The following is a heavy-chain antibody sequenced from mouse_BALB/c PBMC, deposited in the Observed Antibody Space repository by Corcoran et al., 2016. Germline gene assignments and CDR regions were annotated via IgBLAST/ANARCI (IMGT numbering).Heavy chain of an antibody. D-gene: IGHD2-5*01. Sequence: QIQLVQSGPELKKPGDTVKISCKASGYTFTDYSMHWVKQAPGKGLKWMGWINTETDEPTYADDFKGRFAFSLETSASTAYLQINNLKNEDTATYFCARGSNYVSWFAYWGQGTLVTVS. CDR1: GYTFTDYS. V-gene: IGHV9-2-1*01. CDR3: ARGSNYVSWFAY. J-gene: IGHJ3*01. CDR2: INTETDEP.